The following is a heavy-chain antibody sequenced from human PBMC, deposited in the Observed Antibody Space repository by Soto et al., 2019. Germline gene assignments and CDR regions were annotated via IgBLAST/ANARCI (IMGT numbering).Heavy chain of an antibody. J-gene: IGHJ4*01. CDR1: GASLGGFH. CDR3: ARDSGYGSGASVNHYLDY. V-gene: IGHV4-34*12. CDR2: LIHGGST. Sequence: PSETLSLTCAIYGASLGGFHWTWLRQAPGKGLEWIGELIHGGSTNYNPSLKGRVSFSLDTSKNQFSLHLMSVTAADTAVYYCARDSGYGSGASVNHYLDYWGHGTLVTVSS. D-gene: IGHD3-10*01.